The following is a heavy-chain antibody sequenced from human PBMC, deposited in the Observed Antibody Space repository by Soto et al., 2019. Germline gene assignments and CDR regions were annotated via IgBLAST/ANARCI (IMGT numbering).Heavy chain of an antibody. CDR2: INPNSGGT. Sequence: GASVKVSCKASGYTFTGYYMHWVRQAPGQGLEWMGWINPNSGGTNYAQKFQGWVTITRDTSISTAYMELSRLRSDDTAVYYCARSGVVATSLDAFDIWGQGTMVTVSS. CDR3: ARSGVVATSLDAFDI. V-gene: IGHV1-2*04. J-gene: IGHJ3*02. CDR1: GYTFTGYY. D-gene: IGHD5-12*01.